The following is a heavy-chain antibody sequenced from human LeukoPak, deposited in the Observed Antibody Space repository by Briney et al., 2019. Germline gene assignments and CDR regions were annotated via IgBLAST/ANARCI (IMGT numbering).Heavy chain of an antibody. CDR1: GYTFTSYG. CDR2: ISAYNGNT. V-gene: IGHV1-18*01. Sequence: ASVKVSCKASGYTFTSYGISWVRQAPGQGLEWMGWISAYNGNTNYAQKLQGRVTMTTDTSTSTAYMELRSLRSDDTAVYYCARTVRRQYYYYGMDVWGQGTTVTVSS. J-gene: IGHJ6*02. CDR3: ARTVRRQYYYYGMDV.